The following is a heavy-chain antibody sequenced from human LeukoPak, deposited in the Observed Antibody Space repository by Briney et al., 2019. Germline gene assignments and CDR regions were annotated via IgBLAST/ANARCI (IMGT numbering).Heavy chain of an antibody. Sequence: PGGSLRLSCAASGFTFSSYGMHWVRQAPGKGLEWVAVIWYDGSNKYYADSVKGRFTISRDNPKNTLYLQMNSLRAEDTAVYYCASWTNNCYYYGMDVWGQGTTVTVSS. CDR2: IWYDGSNK. CDR1: GFTFSSYG. V-gene: IGHV3-33*01. D-gene: IGHD3-3*01. CDR3: ASWTNNCYYYGMDV. J-gene: IGHJ6*02.